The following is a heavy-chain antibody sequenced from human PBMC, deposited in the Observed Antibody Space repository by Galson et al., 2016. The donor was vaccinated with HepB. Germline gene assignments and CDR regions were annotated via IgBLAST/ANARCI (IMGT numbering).Heavy chain of an antibody. Sequence: TLSLTCAVSGGSISSGDNSWSWIRQPPGKGLEWIGYIYDSGSTFYNPSLWGRVTISVDRSNNQFSLKLTSVTAADTAVYYCAREGGFGDPYYFDYWGQGTLVTVSS. V-gene: IGHV4-30-2*01. CDR2: IYDSGST. D-gene: IGHD4-17*01. J-gene: IGHJ4*02. CDR1: GGSISSGDNS. CDR3: AREGGFGDPYYFDY.